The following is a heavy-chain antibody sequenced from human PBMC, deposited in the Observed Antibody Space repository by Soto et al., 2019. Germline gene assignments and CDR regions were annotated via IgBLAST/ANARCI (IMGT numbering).Heavy chain of an antibody. V-gene: IGHV3-23*01. J-gene: IGHJ6*02. CDR1: GFTFSTYA. Sequence: EVQLLESGGGLVQPGGSLRLSCAASGFTFSTYAMSWVRQAPGKGLEWVSAISGSGGSTFYADSVKGRFTISRDNSKNTLYLQMNSLRAEDTAVYYCAKGPKYYYDSSGYYFSLYYYYGMDVWGQGTTVTVSS. D-gene: IGHD3-22*01. CDR2: ISGSGGST. CDR3: AKGPKYYYDSSGYYFSLYYYYGMDV.